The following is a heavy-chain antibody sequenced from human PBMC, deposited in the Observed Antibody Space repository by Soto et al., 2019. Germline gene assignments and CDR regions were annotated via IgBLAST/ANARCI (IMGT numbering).Heavy chain of an antibody. V-gene: IGHV4-59*01. CDR1: GGSIISYY. CDR2: IYYSGST. D-gene: IGHD4-17*01. Sequence: SETLSLTCTVSGGSIISYYWSWIRQPPGKGLEWIGYIYYSGSTNYNPSLKSRVTISVDTSKNQFSLKLSSVTAADTAVYYCAREHGDYEYNWFDPWGQGTLVTVSS. CDR3: AREHGDYEYNWFDP. J-gene: IGHJ5*02.